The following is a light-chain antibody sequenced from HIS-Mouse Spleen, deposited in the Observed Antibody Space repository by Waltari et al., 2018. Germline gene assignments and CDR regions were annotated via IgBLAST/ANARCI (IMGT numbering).Light chain of an antibody. CDR3: QQYYSTPLT. Sequence: VMTQSPDSLAVSLGERATINCKSSQSVLYSSNNKNYLAWYQQKPGQPPKLLIYWASTRESGVPDRFSGSGSGTDFTLTISSLQAEDVAVYYCQQYYSTPLTFGGGTKVEIK. J-gene: IGKJ4*01. V-gene: IGKV4-1*01. CDR1: QSVLYSSNNKNY. CDR2: WAS.